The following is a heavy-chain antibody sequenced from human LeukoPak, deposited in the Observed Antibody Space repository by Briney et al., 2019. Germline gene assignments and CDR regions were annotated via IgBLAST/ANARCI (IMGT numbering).Heavy chain of an antibody. CDR1: GGSISSYY. CDR3: ARYCSSTSCPP. Sequence: SETLSLTCTVSGGSISSYYWSWIRQPPGKELEWIGYIYYSGSTNYNPSLKSRVTISVDTSKNQFSLKLSSVTTADTAVYYCARYCSSTSCPPWGQGTLVTVSS. V-gene: IGHV4-59*12. J-gene: IGHJ5*02. D-gene: IGHD2-2*01. CDR2: IYYSGST.